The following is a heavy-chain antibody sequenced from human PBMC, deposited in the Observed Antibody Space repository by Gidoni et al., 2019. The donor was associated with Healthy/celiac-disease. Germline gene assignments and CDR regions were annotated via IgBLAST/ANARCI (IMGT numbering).Heavy chain of an antibody. CDR3: ARAPSNYDSSGHDGDY. Sequence: QLQLVQSGAVVKKPGASVKVSCRPSGYTFTSYYMHWVRQAPGQGLEWMGIINPSGGSTSYAQKFQGRVTMTRDTSTSTVYMELSSLRSEDTAVYYCARAPSNYDSSGHDGDYWGQGTLVTVSS. CDR2: INPSGGST. V-gene: IGHV1-46*01. D-gene: IGHD3-22*01. J-gene: IGHJ4*02. CDR1: GYTFTSYY.